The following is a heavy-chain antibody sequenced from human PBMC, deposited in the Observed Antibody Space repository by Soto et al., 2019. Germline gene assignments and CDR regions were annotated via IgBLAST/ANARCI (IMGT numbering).Heavy chain of an antibody. CDR3: ARDRGCSGGSCCFDYCQH. CDR1: GGTFSSYA. Sequence: QVQLVQSGAEVKKPGSSVKVSCKASGGTFSSYAISWVRQAPGQGLEWMGGIIPIFGTANYAQKFQGRVKITADESTSTAYMELSSLRSEDAAVYYCARDRGCSGGSCCFDYCQHWGQGTLVTVSS. V-gene: IGHV1-69*01. CDR2: IIPIFGTA. D-gene: IGHD2-15*01. J-gene: IGHJ1*01.